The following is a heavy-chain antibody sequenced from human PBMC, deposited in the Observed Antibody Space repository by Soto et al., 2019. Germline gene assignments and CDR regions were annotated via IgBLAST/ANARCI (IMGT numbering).Heavy chain of an antibody. CDR2: IYPGDSDT. CDR3: VSQRTSVLTQAHFDY. CDR1: GYSFTSYW. J-gene: IGHJ4*02. V-gene: IGHV5-51*01. D-gene: IGHD2-8*01. Sequence: LGESRKISWKGSGYSFTSYWIGWVRQMPGKGLEWMGIIYPGDSDTRYSPSFQGQVTISVDTSKNQFSLNLNSVTASDTAVYYCVSQRTSVLTQAHFDYWGPGALVTVSS.